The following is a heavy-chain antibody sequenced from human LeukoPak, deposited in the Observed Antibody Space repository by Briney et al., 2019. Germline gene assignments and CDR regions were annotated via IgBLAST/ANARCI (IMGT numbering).Heavy chain of an antibody. CDR2: ISGSGSTI. V-gene: IGHV3-11*01. J-gene: IGHJ5*02. CDR3: ARRSGYYYNWFDP. Sequence: KTGGSLRLSCAASGFTFSDYYMSWIRQAPGKGLEWVSYISGSGSTIYYADSVKGRFTISRDNAKNSLYLQMNSLRAEDTAVYYCARRSGYYYNWFDPWGQGTLVTVSS. D-gene: IGHD3-22*01. CDR1: GFTFSDYY.